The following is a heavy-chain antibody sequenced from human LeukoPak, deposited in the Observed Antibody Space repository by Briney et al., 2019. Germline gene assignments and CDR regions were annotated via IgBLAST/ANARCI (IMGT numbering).Heavy chain of an antibody. V-gene: IGHV3-48*03. J-gene: IGHJ4*02. Sequence: GGSLRLSCAASGFTFSGYEMNWVRQAPGKGLEWVSDISSSGSTIYYADSVKGRFTISIDNPKLSLYLHMNSLGAEDTAVYYCARGYYDSSAADYWGQGTLVTVSS. CDR1: GFTFSGYE. CDR2: ISSSGSTI. CDR3: ARGYYDSSAADY. D-gene: IGHD3-22*01.